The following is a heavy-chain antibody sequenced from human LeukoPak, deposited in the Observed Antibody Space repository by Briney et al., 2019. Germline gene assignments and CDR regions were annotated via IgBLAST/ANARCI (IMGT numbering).Heavy chain of an antibody. CDR3: ARDWVYKIDY. D-gene: IGHD5-24*01. CDR1: GFTFSSYV. Sequence: GGSLRLSCETAGFTFSSYVMHWVRRTPGKWLVWVSRISHDGFISYADSVKGRFTISRDNAKNTLILQMNSLRAEDTAVYYCARDWVYKIDYWGRGTLVTVSS. V-gene: IGHV3-74*01. CDR2: ISHDGFI. J-gene: IGHJ4*02.